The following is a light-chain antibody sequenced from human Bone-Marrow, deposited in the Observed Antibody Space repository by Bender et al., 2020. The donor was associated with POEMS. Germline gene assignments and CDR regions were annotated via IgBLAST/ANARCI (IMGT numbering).Light chain of an antibody. CDR3: NSYTSSNTYV. V-gene: IGLV2-14*01. J-gene: IGLJ1*01. Sequence: QSALTQPASVSGSPGQSITISCTGTSSDIGDYNSVSWYQQHPGKAPKLMIYAVTYRPSGVSNRFSGSKSGNTASLSISGLQPADEADYYCNSYTSSNTYVFGTGTKVTVL. CDR2: AVT. CDR1: SSDIGDYNS.